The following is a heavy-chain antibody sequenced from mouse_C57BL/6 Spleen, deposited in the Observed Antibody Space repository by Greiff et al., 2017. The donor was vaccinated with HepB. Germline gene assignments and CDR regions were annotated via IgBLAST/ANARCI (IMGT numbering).Heavy chain of an antibody. D-gene: IGHD2-4*01. J-gene: IGHJ1*03. CDR1: GYAFSSYW. V-gene: IGHV1-80*01. CDR3: ARYYDYDQWYFDV. CDR2: IYPGDGDT. Sequence: VQLQQSGAELVKPGASVKISCKASGYAFSSYWMNWVKQRPGKGLEWIGQIYPGDGDTNYNGKFKGKATLTADKSSSTAYMQLSSLTSEDSAVYFCARYYDYDQWYFDVWGTGTTVTVSS.